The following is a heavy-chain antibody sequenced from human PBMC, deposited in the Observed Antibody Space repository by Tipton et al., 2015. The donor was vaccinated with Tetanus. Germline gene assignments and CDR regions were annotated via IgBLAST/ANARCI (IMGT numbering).Heavy chain of an antibody. V-gene: IGHV4-59*01. D-gene: IGHD4-23*01. CDR1: GGSISGYY. Sequence: LRLSCSVSGGSISGYYWNWLRQSPGRGLEWLGNIYYNGDTDYNPSLRSRATIFLDTAKQVFSLRLRSVTTADTAIYYCATMTPVDWYFDLWGRGTLVTVSS. J-gene: IGHJ2*01. CDR2: IYYNGDT. CDR3: ATMTPVDWYFDL.